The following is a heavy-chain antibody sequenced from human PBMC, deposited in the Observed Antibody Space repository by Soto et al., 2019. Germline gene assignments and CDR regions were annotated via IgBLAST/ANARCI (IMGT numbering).Heavy chain of an antibody. CDR3: ASVRYGDYAGDAFDI. J-gene: IGHJ3*02. CDR2: IYYSGST. CDR1: GGSISSGDYY. Sequence: QVQLQESGPGLVKPSQTLSLTCTVSGGSISSGDYYWSWIRQPPGKGLEWIGYIYYSGSTYYNPAPKSLVTISVDTSKNQFSLKLCSVTAADTAVYYCASVRYGDYAGDAFDIWGQGTMVTVSS. V-gene: IGHV4-30-4*01. D-gene: IGHD4-17*01.